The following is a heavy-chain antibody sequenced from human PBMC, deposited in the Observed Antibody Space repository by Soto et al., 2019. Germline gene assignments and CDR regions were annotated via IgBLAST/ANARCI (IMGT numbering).Heavy chain of an antibody. CDR3: ARTIVVVPAAMQSPHWDYYYYMDV. D-gene: IGHD2-2*01. CDR1: GGSISSGGYY. Sequence: QVQLQESGPGLVKPSQTLSLTCTVSGGSISSGGYYWSWIRQHPGKGLEWIGYIYYSGSTYYNPSLKSRVTISVDTSKNQFSLKLSSVTAADTAVYYCARTIVVVPAAMQSPHWDYYYYMDVWGKGTTVTVSS. CDR2: IYYSGST. V-gene: IGHV4-31*03. J-gene: IGHJ6*03.